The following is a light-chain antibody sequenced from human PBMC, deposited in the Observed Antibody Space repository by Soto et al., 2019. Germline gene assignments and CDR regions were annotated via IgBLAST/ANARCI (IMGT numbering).Light chain of an antibody. CDR1: QTISTS. CDR3: QQTYSTPIT. CDR2: ASS. J-gene: IGKJ5*01. V-gene: IGKV1-39*01. Sequence: DIQMTQSPSSLSASVGDRVTITCRASQTISTSLNWYQQRPGNAPNLLIHASSSLQSGVPPRFSGGGSGTDFTLTIISLQTEDLATEYCQQTYSTPITFGQGTRLDIK.